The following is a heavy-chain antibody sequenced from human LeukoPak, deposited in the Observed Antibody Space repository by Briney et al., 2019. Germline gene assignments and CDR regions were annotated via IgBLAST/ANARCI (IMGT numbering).Heavy chain of an antibody. CDR3: ARGLSRNINWFDP. CDR1: GFTFSSYS. J-gene: IGHJ5*02. CDR2: ISSSSSYI. V-gene: IGHV3-21*01. Sequence: PGGSLRLSCAASGFTFSSYSMNWVRQAPGKGLEWVSSISSSSSYIYYADSVKGRFTISRDNAKNSLYLQMNSLRAEDTAVYYCARGLSRNINWFDPWGQGTLVTVSS. D-gene: IGHD2/OR15-2a*01.